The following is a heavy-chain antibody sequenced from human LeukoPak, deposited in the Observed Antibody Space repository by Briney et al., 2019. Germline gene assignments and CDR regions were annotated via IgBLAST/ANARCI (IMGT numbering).Heavy chain of an antibody. CDR3: ARVAQQSWVDY. CDR1: GFTFSDYY. D-gene: IGHD1-1*01. J-gene: IGHJ4*02. Sequence: SGGSLRLSCAASGFTFSDYYMSWIRQAPGRGLEWVSYIGSSGNNIYYADSVEGRFTISRDNAKNSLYLQMNSLRAEDTAVYYCARVAQQSWVDYWGQGTLVTVSS. V-gene: IGHV3-11*04. CDR2: IGSSGNNI.